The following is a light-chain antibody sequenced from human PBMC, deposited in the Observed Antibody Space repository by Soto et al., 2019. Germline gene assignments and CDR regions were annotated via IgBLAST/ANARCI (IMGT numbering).Light chain of an antibody. CDR2: DAS. V-gene: IGKV1-39*01. Sequence: DIQMTQSPSSLSASVGDRVTITCRASQGISTYLVWYQQRQGRAPKLLIYDASSLLSGVPSRFSGSGSGTDFPLTIRSLQPEDFATYYCQQSYRTPYTFGQGTKLETK. CDR3: QQSYRTPYT. J-gene: IGKJ2*01. CDR1: QGISTY.